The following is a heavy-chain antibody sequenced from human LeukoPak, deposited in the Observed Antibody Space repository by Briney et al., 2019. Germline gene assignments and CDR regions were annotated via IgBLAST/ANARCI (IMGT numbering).Heavy chain of an antibody. CDR1: GGSINNYY. CDR3: ARGGDYGDLRYFDY. D-gene: IGHD4-17*01. V-gene: IGHV4-59*01. Sequence: SETLSLTCTVSGGSINNYYWSWIRQPPGKGLEWIGYIYYRGSTNYNPSLKSRVTFSVDTSKNQFSLKLNSVTAADTAVYYCARGGDYGDLRYFDYWGQGILVTVFS. J-gene: IGHJ4*02. CDR2: IYYRGST.